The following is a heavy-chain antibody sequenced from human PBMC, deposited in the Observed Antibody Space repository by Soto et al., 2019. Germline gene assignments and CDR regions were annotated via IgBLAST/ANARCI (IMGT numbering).Heavy chain of an antibody. D-gene: IGHD3-22*01. J-gene: IGHJ5*02. CDR2: ISGSSNTI. CDR3: VRVSYYNENTGFGRLDP. V-gene: IGHV3-48*02. CDR1: GFTFNTYN. Sequence: PGGSLRLSCAASGFTFNTYNMNWVRQAPGKGLEWVSYISGSSNTIYYADSVKGRFTVSRDNAKKSLYLQLNSLRDEDTAVYYCVRVSYYNENTGFGRLDPWGQGTLVTVSS.